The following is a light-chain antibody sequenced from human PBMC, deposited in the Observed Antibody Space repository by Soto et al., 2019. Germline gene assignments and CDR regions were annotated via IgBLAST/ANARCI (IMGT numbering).Light chain of an antibody. Sequence: DIQMTQSPSSLSASVGDRVTITCRASQSISSYLNWYQQKPGKAPKLLIYAASGLQSGVPSRFSGSGSGTDFPLTISSLQPEDFATYYCQHSYSTQFTFGPGTKVDIK. V-gene: IGKV1-39*01. J-gene: IGKJ3*01. CDR1: QSISSY. CDR2: AAS. CDR3: QHSYSTQFT.